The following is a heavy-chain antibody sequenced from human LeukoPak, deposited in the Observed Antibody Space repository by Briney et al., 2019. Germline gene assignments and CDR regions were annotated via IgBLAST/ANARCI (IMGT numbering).Heavy chain of an antibody. V-gene: IGHV3-7*03. D-gene: IGHD3-16*01. CDR2: IKQDGSEK. CDR1: GFTFSSYW. Sequence: PGGSLRLSCAASGFTFSSYWMSWVRQAPGKRLEWVANIKQDGSEKYYVDSVKGRFTISRDNAKNSLYLQMNSLRAEDTAVYYCARIMITFGGPSGWFDPWGQGTLVTVSS. CDR3: ARIMITFGGPSGWFDP. J-gene: IGHJ5*02.